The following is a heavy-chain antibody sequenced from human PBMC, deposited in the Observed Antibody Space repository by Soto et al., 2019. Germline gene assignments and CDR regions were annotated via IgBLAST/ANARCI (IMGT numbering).Heavy chain of an antibody. CDR2: ISSTTNYI. V-gene: IGHV3-21*06. CDR1: GFTFTRYS. J-gene: IGHJ4*02. Sequence: LRLSCAASGFTFTRYSMNWVRQAPGKGLEWVSSISSTTNYIYYGDSMKGRFTIPRDNAKNSLYLEMNSLRAEDTAVYYCARESEDLTSNFDYWGQGTLVTVSS. CDR3: ARESEDLTSNFDY.